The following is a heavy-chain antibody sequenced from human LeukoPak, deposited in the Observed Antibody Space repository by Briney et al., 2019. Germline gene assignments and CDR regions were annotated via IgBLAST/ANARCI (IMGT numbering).Heavy chain of an antibody. CDR1: GGSINGNY. J-gene: IGHJ4*02. CDR3: ARHSPRFLEYLDY. CDR2: CHYSGST. V-gene: IGHV4-59*08. Sequence: SETLSLTCTVSGGSINGNYWSWIRQPPGRGLEWIGYCHYSGSTNSNPSLSGRVTFSVDRPKNQFSLKLTSVTAADTAVYYCARHSPRFLEYLDYWGQGTLVAVSS. D-gene: IGHD3-3*01.